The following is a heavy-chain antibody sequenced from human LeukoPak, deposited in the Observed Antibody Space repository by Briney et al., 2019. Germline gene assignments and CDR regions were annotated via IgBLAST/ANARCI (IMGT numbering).Heavy chain of an antibody. CDR2: INDSGST. CDR1: SGSIRSSSYY. CDR3: ARQWAAGGFDY. D-gene: IGHD6-13*01. Sequence: SETLSLTCTVSSGSIRSSSYYWGWIRQPPGKGLEWIGSINDSGSTYYNPSLKSRVAIAVDTSKNQFSLNLSSVTATDTAVYYCARQWAAGGFDYWGQGTLVTVSS. J-gene: IGHJ4*02. V-gene: IGHV4-39*01.